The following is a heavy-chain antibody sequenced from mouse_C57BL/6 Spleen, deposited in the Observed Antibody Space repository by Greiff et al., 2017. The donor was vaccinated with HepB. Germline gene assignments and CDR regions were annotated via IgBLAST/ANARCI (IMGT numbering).Heavy chain of an antibody. V-gene: IGHV1-26*01. J-gene: IGHJ2*01. Sequence: EVKLVESGPELVKPGASVKISCKASGYTFTDYYMNWVKQSHGKSLEWIGDINPNNGGTSYNQKFKGKATLTVDKSSSTAYMELRSLTSEDSAVYYCAREGIYYDYDRGFYFDYWGQGTTLTVSS. CDR3: AREGIYYDYDRGFYFDY. CDR2: INPNNGGT. D-gene: IGHD2-4*01. CDR1: GYTFTDYY.